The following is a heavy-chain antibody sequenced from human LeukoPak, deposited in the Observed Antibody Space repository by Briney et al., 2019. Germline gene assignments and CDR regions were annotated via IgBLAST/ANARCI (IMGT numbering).Heavy chain of an antibody. Sequence: GGSLRLSCAASGFTFSSYWMTWVRQAPGKGLEWVANIKQDGSEKHYVDSVKGRFTISRDNAKNSLYLQMDSLRAEDTAMYYCARGAYSTVYWGQGTLVTVSS. J-gene: IGHJ4*02. CDR3: ARGAYSTVY. V-gene: IGHV3-7*04. D-gene: IGHD6-13*01. CDR1: GFTFSSYW. CDR2: IKQDGSEK.